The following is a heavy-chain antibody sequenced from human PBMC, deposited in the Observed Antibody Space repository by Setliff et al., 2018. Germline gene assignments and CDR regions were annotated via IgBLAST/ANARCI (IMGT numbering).Heavy chain of an antibody. CDR1: GGSISTYY. CDR3: ARGTFDTSGYFPYPIGY. Sequence: PSETLSLTCTVSGGSISTYYWSWIRQPPGKGLEWIGYVYYSGIANYSPSLKSRLTMSVDTSKTQFSLKLNSMTTADTAVYYCARGTFDTSGYFPYPIGYWGQGTLVTVSS. J-gene: IGHJ4*02. V-gene: IGHV4-59*01. CDR2: VYYSGIA. D-gene: IGHD3-22*01.